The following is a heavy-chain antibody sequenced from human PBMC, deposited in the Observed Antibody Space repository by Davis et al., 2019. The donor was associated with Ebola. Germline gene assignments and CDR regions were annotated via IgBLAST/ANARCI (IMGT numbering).Heavy chain of an antibody. V-gene: IGHV1-69*13. J-gene: IGHJ6*02. CDR1: GGTFSSYA. D-gene: IGHD2-2*01. CDR2: IIPIFGTA. CDR3: ASTVVPSRGYYYGMDV. Sequence: AASVKVSCKASGGTFSSYAISWVRQAPGQGLEWMGGIIPIFGTANYAQKFQGRVTITADESTSTAYMELSSLRSEDTALYYCASTVVPSRGYYYGMDVWGQGTTVTVS.